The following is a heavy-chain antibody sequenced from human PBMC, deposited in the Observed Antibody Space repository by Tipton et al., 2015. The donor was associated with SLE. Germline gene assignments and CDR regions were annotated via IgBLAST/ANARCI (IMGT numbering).Heavy chain of an antibody. CDR1: GGSFSGYY. D-gene: IGHD3-9*01. CDR2: INHSGST. CDR3: ARDPLRWYDILTGYPFDY. V-gene: IGHV4-34*01. Sequence: TLSLTCAVYGGSFSGYYWSWIRQPPGKGLEWIGEINHSGSTNYNPSLKSRVTISVDTSKNQFSLKLSSVTAADTAVYYCARDPLRWYDILTGYPFDYWGQGTLVTVSS. J-gene: IGHJ4*02.